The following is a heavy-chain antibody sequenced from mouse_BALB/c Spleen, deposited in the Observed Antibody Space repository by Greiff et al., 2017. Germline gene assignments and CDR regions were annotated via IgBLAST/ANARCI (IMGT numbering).Heavy chain of an antibody. V-gene: IGHV1-63*01. CDR2: IYPGSGNT. Sequence: QVQLQQSGAELVRPGTSVKISCKASGYAFTNYWLGWVKQRPGHGLEWIGDIYPGSGNTYYNEKFKGKATLTADKSSSTAYMQLSSLTSEDSAVYFCARRDYWDYWGQGTTLTVSS. CDR1: GYAFTNYW. CDR3: ARRDYWDY. J-gene: IGHJ2*01.